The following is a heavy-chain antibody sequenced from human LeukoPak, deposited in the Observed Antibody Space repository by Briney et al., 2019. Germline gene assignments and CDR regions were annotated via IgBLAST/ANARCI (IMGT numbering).Heavy chain of an antibody. J-gene: IGHJ5*02. Sequence: SETLSLTCTASGGSISSYYWSWIRQPAGKGLEWIGRIYTSGSTNYNPSLKSRVTMSVDTSKNQFSLKLSPVTAADTAVYYCARDSKDIHEWLRFKSWFDPWGQGTLVTVSS. V-gene: IGHV4-4*07. CDR1: GGSISSYY. CDR2: IYTSGST. D-gene: IGHD5-12*01. CDR3: ARDSKDIHEWLRFKSWFDP.